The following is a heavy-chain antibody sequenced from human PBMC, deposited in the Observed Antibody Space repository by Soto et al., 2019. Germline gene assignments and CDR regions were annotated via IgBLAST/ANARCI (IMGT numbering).Heavy chain of an antibody. D-gene: IGHD4-17*01. J-gene: IGHJ4*02. CDR2: ISGSGGST. Sequence: GGSLRLSCAASGFTFSSYAMSWVRQAPGKGLEWVSAISGSGGSTYYADSVKGRFTISRDNSKNTLYLQMNSLRAEDTAVYYCAKDAPHDYGDYVGSGDFDYWGQGTLVTVSS. CDR1: GFTFSSYA. CDR3: AKDAPHDYGDYVGSGDFDY. V-gene: IGHV3-23*01.